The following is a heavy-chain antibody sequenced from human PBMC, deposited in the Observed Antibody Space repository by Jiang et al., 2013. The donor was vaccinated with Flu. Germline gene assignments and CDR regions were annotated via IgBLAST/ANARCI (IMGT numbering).Heavy chain of an antibody. J-gene: IGHJ6*02. CDR3: ARGDYGYYYYGMDV. Sequence: EWMEGSIPIFGTANYAQKFQGRVTITADESTSTAYMELSSLRSEDTAVYYCARGDYGYYYYGMDVWGQGTTVTV. V-gene: IGHV1-69*01. D-gene: IGHD4-17*01. CDR2: SIPIFGTA.